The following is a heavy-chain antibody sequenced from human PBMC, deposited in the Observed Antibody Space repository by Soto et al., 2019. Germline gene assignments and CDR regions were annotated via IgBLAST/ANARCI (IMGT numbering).Heavy chain of an antibody. D-gene: IGHD3-3*01. V-gene: IGHV1-18*01. J-gene: IGHJ6*02. Sequence: QVQLVQSGAEVKKPGASVKVSCKASGYTFTSYGISWVRQAPGQGLEWMGWISAYNGNTNYAQKLQGRVTMTTDTSTSTAYMELRSLRSDDTAVYYCARDTRFLEWLYHYYYYGMDVWAKGPRSPSP. CDR1: GYTFTSYG. CDR2: ISAYNGNT. CDR3: ARDTRFLEWLYHYYYYGMDV.